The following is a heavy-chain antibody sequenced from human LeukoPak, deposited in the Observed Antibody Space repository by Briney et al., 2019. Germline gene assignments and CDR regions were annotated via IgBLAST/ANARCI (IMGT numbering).Heavy chain of an antibody. J-gene: IGHJ4*02. CDR3: ATSGSYYEY. CDR1: GGSISSGSYY. CDR2: IYTSGST. D-gene: IGHD1-26*01. V-gene: IGHV4-61*02. Sequence: SETLSLTCTVSGGSISSGSYYWSSIRQPAGKGLEWIGRIYTSGSTNYNPSLKSRVTISVDTSKNQFSLKLSSVTAADTAVYYCATSGSYYEYWGQGTLVTVSS.